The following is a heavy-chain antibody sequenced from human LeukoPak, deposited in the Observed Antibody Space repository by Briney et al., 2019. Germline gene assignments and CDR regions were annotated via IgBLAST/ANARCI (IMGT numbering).Heavy chain of an antibody. CDR3: ARGRGYCSSSSCYDFDY. CDR2: IYPGDSET. V-gene: IGHV5-51*01. J-gene: IGHJ4*02. D-gene: IGHD2-2*01. CDR1: GYLFTNYW. Sequence: GESLKISFTGSGYLFTNYWIAWVRQMPGKGLEWIGIIYPGDSETTYSPSFQGQVTISADKSITTTDLQWSSLKASDTDMYYCARGRGYCSSSSCYDFDYWGQGTLVTVPS.